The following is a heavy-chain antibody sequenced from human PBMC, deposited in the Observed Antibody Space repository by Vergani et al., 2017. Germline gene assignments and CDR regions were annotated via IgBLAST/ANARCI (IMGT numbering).Heavy chain of an antibody. D-gene: IGHD3-9*01. V-gene: IGHV4-39*01. J-gene: IGHJ4*02. Sequence: QLHLQESGPGLVKPSETLSLTCTVSGGSITSSSYYWGWIRQPPGKGLEWIGNIYHSGGAYYNPSLKGRVTISVDTSKYQFSLEVTSVTAADTAIYFCARTGSFILRYFHWALWGQGTLVTVSS. CDR2: IYHSGGA. CDR3: ARTGSFILRYFHWAL. CDR1: GGSITSSSYY.